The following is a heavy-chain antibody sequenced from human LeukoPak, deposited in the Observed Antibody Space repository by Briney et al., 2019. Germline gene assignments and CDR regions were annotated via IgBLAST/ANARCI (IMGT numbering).Heavy chain of an antibody. CDR2: ISSSGSTT. Sequence: GGSLRLSCAASGFTFSSYEMNWVRQAPGKGLEWVSYISSSGSTTYYADSVKGRFTISRDNSKNTLYLQMNSLRSDDTAVYYCARYDYGDERAVDYWGQGTLVTVSS. D-gene: IGHD4-17*01. V-gene: IGHV3-48*03. J-gene: IGHJ4*02. CDR3: ARYDYGDERAVDY. CDR1: GFTFSSYE.